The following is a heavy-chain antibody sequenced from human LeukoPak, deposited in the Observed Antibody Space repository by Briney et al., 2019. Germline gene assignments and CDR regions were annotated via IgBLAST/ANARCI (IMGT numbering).Heavy chain of an antibody. J-gene: IGHJ4*02. V-gene: IGHV3-7*05. Sequence: PGGSLRLSCVASGFTFSSHWMSWVRQAPGKGLEWVANINQDGSEKYYVDSAKGRFTISRDNAKTSLYLQMNSLRAEDTALYYCARGGVAPGIHFDYWGQGALVTVSS. CDR1: GFTFSSHW. CDR3: ARGGVAPGIHFDY. CDR2: INQDGSEK. D-gene: IGHD2-2*01.